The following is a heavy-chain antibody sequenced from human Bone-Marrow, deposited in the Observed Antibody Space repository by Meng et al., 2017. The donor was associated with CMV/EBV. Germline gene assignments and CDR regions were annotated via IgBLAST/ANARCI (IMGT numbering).Heavy chain of an antibody. J-gene: IGHJ6*02. Sequence: GESLKISCAASGFTVSSNYMSWVRQAPGKGLEWVSVIYSGGSTYYADSVKGRFTISRDNSKNTLYLQMNSLRAEDTAVYYCARTYDFWSGYYLYYYYYGMDVWGQGTTVTVSS. CDR3: ARTYDFWSGYYLYYYYYGMDV. CDR2: IYSGGST. D-gene: IGHD3-3*01. V-gene: IGHV3-53*01. CDR1: GFTVSSNY.